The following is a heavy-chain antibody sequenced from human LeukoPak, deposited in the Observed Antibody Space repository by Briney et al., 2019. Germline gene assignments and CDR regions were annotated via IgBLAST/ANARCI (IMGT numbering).Heavy chain of an antibody. D-gene: IGHD3-9*01. CDR2: ISAYNGNT. V-gene: IGHV1-18*01. J-gene: IGHJ4*02. CDR1: GYNFTSYG. Sequence: ASVKVSCKASGYNFTSYGISWVRQAPGQGREGMGWISAYNGNTNYAQKLQGRVTITTDTSTSTAYMELRSLRSDDTAVYYCARDHIRYLGDYWGQGTLVTVSS. CDR3: ARDHIRYLGDY.